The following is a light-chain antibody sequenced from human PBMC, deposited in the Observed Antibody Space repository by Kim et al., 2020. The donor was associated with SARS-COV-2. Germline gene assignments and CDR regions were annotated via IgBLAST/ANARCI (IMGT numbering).Light chain of an antibody. CDR1: SSDVGAYNY. CDR3: CSYAGSHTGL. J-gene: IGLJ3*02. Sequence: QSALTQPRSVSGSPGQSVTISCTGTSSDVGAYNYVFWNQQHPGKAPKLMIYDVSKRPSGVPDRFSGSKSGNTASLTISGLQAEDEADYYCCSYAGSHTGLFCGGTQLAV. V-gene: IGLV2-11*01. CDR2: DVS.